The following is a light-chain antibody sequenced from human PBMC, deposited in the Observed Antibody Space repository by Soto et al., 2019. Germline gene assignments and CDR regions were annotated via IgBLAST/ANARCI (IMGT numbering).Light chain of an antibody. J-gene: IGKJ1*01. Sequence: IVMTQTTATLSVSPGERSTLSCRASQSIASNLAWYQQKPGQAPRLLIYGASTRATGIPARFSGSGSGTKFTLIISSLQSEDFAVYYCQQYNNWPPWTFGQGSKVAI. CDR3: QQYNNWPPWT. CDR1: QSIASN. CDR2: GAS. V-gene: IGKV3-15*01.